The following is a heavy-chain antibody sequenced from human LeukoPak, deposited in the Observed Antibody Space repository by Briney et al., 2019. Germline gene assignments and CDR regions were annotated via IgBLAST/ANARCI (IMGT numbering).Heavy chain of an antibody. CDR1: GFTFSSYG. Sequence: PGGSLRLSCAASGFTFSSYGMHWVRQAPGKGLEWVAVIWYGGSNKYYADSVKGRFTISRDNSKNTLYLQMNSLRAEDTAVYYCAKDLTPTISDAFDIWGQGTMVTVSS. D-gene: IGHD5-12*01. V-gene: IGHV3-30*02. J-gene: IGHJ3*02. CDR3: AKDLTPTISDAFDI. CDR2: IWYGGSNK.